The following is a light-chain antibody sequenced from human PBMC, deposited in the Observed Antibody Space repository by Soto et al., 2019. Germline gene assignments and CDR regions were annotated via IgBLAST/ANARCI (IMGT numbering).Light chain of an antibody. V-gene: IGKV3-15*01. CDR2: ATS. CDR1: QSVGNN. CDR3: QQYGDWPLT. J-gene: IGKJ4*01. Sequence: EIVVTQSQATLSVSPGERATLSCRASQSVGNNFAWYQQKPGQAPRLLIFATSTRATGVPARFSGSGSGTEFTLTISSLQSEDFAVYYCQQYGDWPLTFGGGAKVEIE.